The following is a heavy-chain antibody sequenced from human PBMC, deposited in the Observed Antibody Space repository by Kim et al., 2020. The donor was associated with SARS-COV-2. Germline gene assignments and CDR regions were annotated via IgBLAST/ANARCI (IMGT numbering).Heavy chain of an antibody. J-gene: IGHJ5*02. V-gene: IGHV3-30*18. CDR2: ISYDGSNK. Sequence: GGSLRLSCAASGFTFSSYGMHWVRQAPGKGLEWVAVISYDGSNKYYADSVKGRFTISRDNSKNTLYLQMNSLRAEDTAVYYCAKDPGPCGQGTLVTVSS. CDR3: AKDPGP. CDR1: GFTFSSYG.